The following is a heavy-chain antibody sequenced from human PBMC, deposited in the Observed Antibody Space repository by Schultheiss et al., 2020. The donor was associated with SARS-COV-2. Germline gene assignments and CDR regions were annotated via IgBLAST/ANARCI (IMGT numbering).Heavy chain of an antibody. CDR1: GYTLTELS. V-gene: IGHV1-24*01. J-gene: IGHJ4*02. CDR2: FDPEDGET. D-gene: IGHD6-19*01. Sequence: ASVKVSCKVSGYTLTELSMHWVRQAPGKGLEWMGGFDPEDGETIYAQKFQGRVTMTEDTSTDTAYMELSSLRSEDTAVYYCATNWQWLAYFDYWGQGTLVTVSS. CDR3: ATNWQWLAYFDY.